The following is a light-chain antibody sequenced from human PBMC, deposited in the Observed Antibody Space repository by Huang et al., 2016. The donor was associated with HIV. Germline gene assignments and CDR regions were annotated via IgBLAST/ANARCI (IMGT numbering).Light chain of an antibody. CDR1: QSITSN. J-gene: IGKJ5*01. V-gene: IGKV3-15*01. Sequence: EVVMTQSPATLAVSPGERATLSCSASQSITSNLAGYQQKPGQAPRLLIDGAATRAPDTPASVSGSGSATEFTLTISSLQSEDFAIYYCQQYNSWPPSITFGQGTRLEIK. CDR3: QQYNSWPPSIT. CDR2: GAA.